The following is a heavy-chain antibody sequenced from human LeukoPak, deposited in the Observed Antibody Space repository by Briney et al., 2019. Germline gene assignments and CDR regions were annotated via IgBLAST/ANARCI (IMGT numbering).Heavy chain of an antibody. Sequence: SETLPLTCTVSGGSISSYYWSWIRQPPGKGLEWIGYIYYSGSTNYNPSLKSRVTISVDTSKNQFSLKLSSVTAADTAVYYCARGCSGGSCYGYSYGYVFDYWGQGTLVTVSS. V-gene: IGHV4-59*01. J-gene: IGHJ4*02. CDR1: GGSISSYY. CDR2: IYYSGST. CDR3: ARGCSGGSCYGYSYGYVFDY. D-gene: IGHD2-15*01.